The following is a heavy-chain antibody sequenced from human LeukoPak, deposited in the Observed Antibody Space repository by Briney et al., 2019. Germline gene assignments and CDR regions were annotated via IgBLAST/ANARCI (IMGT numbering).Heavy chain of an antibody. V-gene: IGHV4-59*08. J-gene: IGHJ5*02. CDR1: SDSISRSY. CDR2: IYKDGST. Sequence: SETLSLTCTVSSDSISRSYWSWIRQSPGKGLEWIGRIYKDGSTIYNPSLKSRVTISIDTSRNQFSLKLTSVTAADTAVYYCARRVTEGIPVNEGNWFDPWGQGTLVTVSS. D-gene: IGHD2-2*01. CDR3: ARRVTEGIPVNEGNWFDP.